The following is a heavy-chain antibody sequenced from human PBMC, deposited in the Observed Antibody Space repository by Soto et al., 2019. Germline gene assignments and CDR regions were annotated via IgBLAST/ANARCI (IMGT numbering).Heavy chain of an antibody. D-gene: IGHD6-6*01. J-gene: IGHJ6*02. Sequence: PGESLKISCKGSGYSFASYWIGRVRQMPGKDLEWMGIIYPGDSDTRYSPSFQGQVTISADKSLRTAYLQWTSLKASDTALYYCARTRSFTLGFYYDGMDVWGQGTTVTVSS. CDR1: GYSFASYW. CDR3: ARTRSFTLGFYYDGMDV. CDR2: IYPGDSDT. V-gene: IGHV5-51*01.